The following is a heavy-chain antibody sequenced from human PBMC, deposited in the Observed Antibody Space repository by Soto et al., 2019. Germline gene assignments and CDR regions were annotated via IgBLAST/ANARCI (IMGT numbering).Heavy chain of an antibody. CDR2: IIPIFDSP. CDR3: ARGTYCRGIGCYGGYYSYYDMDV. J-gene: IGHJ6*02. V-gene: IGHV1-69*06. D-gene: IGHD2-15*01. Sequence: QVQLVQSGAEVKKPGSSVKVSYKASGGTFNNFAINWVRLAPGQGLEWMGGIIPIFDSPNYAQKFKDRVTITADKSTTTAYMQLSSLTSDDTAIYYCARGTYCRGIGCYGGYYSYYDMDVWGQGTTVSVSS. CDR1: GGTFNNFA.